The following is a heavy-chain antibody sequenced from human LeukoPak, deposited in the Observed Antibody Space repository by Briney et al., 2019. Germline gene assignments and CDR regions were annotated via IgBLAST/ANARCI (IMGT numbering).Heavy chain of an antibody. J-gene: IGHJ4*02. V-gene: IGHV3-30*18. D-gene: IGHD5-24*01. Sequence: LTGGSLRLSCAASGFTFSSYGMHWVRQAPGKGLEWVAVISYDGSNKYYADSVKGRFTISRDNAKNTLYLQMNSLRAEDTAVYYCAKQMAVDYFDYWGQGTLVTVSS. CDR3: AKQMAVDYFDY. CDR2: ISYDGSNK. CDR1: GFTFSSYG.